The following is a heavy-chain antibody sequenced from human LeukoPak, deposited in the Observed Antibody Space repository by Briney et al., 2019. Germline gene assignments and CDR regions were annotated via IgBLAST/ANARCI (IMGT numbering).Heavy chain of an antibody. D-gene: IGHD6-6*01. J-gene: IGHJ4*02. CDR2: IIPIFGTA. Sequence: SVKVSCKASGFTFTSYYMHWVRQAPGQGLEWMGGIIPIFGTANYAQKFQGRVTITADESTSTAYMELSSLRSEDTAVYYCARDRSSSSGGGFDYWGQGTLVTVSS. CDR1: GFTFTSYY. CDR3: ARDRSSSSGGGFDY. V-gene: IGHV1-69*13.